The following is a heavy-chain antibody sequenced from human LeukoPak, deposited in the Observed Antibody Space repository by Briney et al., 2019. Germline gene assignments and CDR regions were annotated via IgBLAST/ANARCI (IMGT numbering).Heavy chain of an antibody. CDR3: AKGYSSGWYGYYGMDV. Sequence: ASVKVSCKASGYTFTGYYMHWVRQAPGQGLEWMGWINPNSGGTNYAQKFQGRVTMTREKSISTAYMELSRLRSDDTAVYYCAKGYSSGWYGYYGMDVWGQGTTVTVSS. V-gene: IGHV1-2*02. CDR2: INPNSGGT. J-gene: IGHJ6*02. D-gene: IGHD6-19*01. CDR1: GYTFTGYY.